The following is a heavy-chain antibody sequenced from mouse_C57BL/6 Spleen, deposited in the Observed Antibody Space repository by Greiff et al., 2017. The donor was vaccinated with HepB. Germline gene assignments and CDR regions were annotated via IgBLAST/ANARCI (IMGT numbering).Heavy chain of an antibody. CDR3: ARYYYGSRYYFDY. CDR1: GYTFTSYD. J-gene: IGHJ2*01. V-gene: IGHV1-85*01. Sequence: QVQLQQSGPELVKPGASVKLSCKASGYTFTSYDINWVKQRPGQGLEWIGWIYPRDGSTKYNEKLKGKATLTVDTSSSTAYMELHSLTSEDSAVYVCARYYYGSRYYFDYWGQGTTLTVSS. CDR2: IYPRDGST. D-gene: IGHD1-1*01.